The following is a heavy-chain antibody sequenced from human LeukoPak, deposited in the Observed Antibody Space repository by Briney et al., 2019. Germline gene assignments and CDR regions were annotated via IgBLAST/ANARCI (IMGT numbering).Heavy chain of an antibody. J-gene: IGHJ4*02. CDR3: ARDGTIVLYGSAGGAFDI. D-gene: IGHD3-10*01. CDR1: GGSFSGYY. V-gene: IGHV4-34*01. CDR2: INQSGST. Sequence: KPSETLSLTCAVYGGSFSGYYWSWLRQPPGEGLEWIGEINQSGSTNYNPSLERRVTMSVDTSKNQFFLKLSSVTAADTAVYYCARDGTIVLYGSAGGAFDIWGQGTLVTVSS.